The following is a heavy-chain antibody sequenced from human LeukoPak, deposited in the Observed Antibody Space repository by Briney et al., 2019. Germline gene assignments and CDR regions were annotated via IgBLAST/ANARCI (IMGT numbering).Heavy chain of an antibody. CDR2: ILPIFDMA. J-gene: IGHJ6*02. Sequence: GASVKVSCKASGGTFSTYAITWVRQAPGQGLEWMGRILPIFDMANYAQKFQGRVTITADKSTRTAYMELSRLSADDTAVYYCARDGGWLQTQNHYYYHGMDVWGQGTTVTVSS. CDR3: ARDGGWLQTQNHYYYHGMDV. V-gene: IGHV1-69*04. CDR1: GGTFSTYA. D-gene: IGHD5-24*01.